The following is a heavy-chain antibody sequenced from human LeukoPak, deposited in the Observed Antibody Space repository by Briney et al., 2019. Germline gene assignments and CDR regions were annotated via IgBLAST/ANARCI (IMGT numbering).Heavy chain of an antibody. V-gene: IGHV1-69*01. CDR3: ARDRYCSSTSCLDDAFDI. J-gene: IGHJ3*02. CDR2: IIPIFGTA. CDR1: GGTFSSYV. D-gene: IGHD2-2*01. Sequence: GASVKVSCKASGGTFSSYVINWVRQAPGQGLEWMGGIIPIFGTANYAQKFQGRVTITADESTSTAYMELSSLRSEDTAVYYCARDRYCSSTSCLDDAFDIWGQGTMVTVSS.